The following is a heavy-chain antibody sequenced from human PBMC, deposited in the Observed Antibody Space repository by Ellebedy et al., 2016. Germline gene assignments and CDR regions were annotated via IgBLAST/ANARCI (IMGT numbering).Heavy chain of an antibody. D-gene: IGHD6-19*01. V-gene: IGHV1-18*01. CDR3: ARAGDSSGWYFSVYYYGMDV. Sequence: ASVKVSCXASGYTFTSYGISWVRQALGQGLEWMGWISAYNGNTNYAQKLQGRVTMTTDTSTSTAYMELRSLRSDDTAVYYCARAGDSSGWYFSVYYYGMDVWGQGTTVTVSS. CDR1: GYTFTSYG. CDR2: ISAYNGNT. J-gene: IGHJ6*02.